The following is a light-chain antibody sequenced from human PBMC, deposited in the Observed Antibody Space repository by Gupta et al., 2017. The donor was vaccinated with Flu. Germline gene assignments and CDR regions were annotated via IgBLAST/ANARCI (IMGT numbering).Light chain of an antibody. CDR2: GAS. CDR3: QQDGTSPST. V-gene: IGKV3-20*01. J-gene: IGKJ2*01. Sequence: GTLSLSPGERATLSCRASQRVESDYLAWYQQKPGQAPRLLIYGASSRATGIPDRFSGSGSGTDFTLTISRLEPEDFAVYHCQQDGTSPSTFGQGTKLEIK. CDR1: QRVESDY.